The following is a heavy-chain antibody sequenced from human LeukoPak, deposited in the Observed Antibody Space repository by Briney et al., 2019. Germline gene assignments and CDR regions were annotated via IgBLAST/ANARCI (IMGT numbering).Heavy chain of an antibody. CDR2: IHLSGTPT. J-gene: IGHJ4*02. V-gene: IGHV3-48*04. CDR3: ARVLSGSYPDY. D-gene: IGHD1-26*01. Sequence: GGSLRLSCAASGFDFSIYRMNWVRQAPGKGLEWVSYIHLSGTPTHYAEVVKGRFSISRDNAKNSLYLQMDNLRAEDTAVYYCARVLSGSYPDYWGQGTLVTVSS. CDR1: GFDFSIYR.